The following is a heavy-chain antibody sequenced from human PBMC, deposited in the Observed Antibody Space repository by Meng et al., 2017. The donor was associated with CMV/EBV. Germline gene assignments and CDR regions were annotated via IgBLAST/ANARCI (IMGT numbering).Heavy chain of an antibody. D-gene: IGHD2-2*02. V-gene: IGHV3-33*06. CDR1: GFTFSSYG. CDR2: IWYDGSNK. CDR3: AKGREYQLLYRWYYYGMDV. Sequence: GGSLRLSCAASGFTFSSYGMHWVRQAPGKGLEWVAVIWYDGSNKYYADSVKGRFTISRDNSKNTLYLQMNSLRAEDTAVYYCAKGREYQLLYRWYYYGMDVWGQGTTVTVSS. J-gene: IGHJ6*02.